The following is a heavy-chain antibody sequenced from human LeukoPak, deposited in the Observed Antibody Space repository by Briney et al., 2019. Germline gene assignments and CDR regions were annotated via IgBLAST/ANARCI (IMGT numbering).Heavy chain of an antibody. CDR3: ARVPETNYDILTGYSSNWFDP. CDR2: INPNSGGT. D-gene: IGHD3-9*01. CDR1: GYTFTSYY. Sequence: ASVKVSCKASGYTFTSYYMHWVRQAPGQGLEWMGWINPNSGGTNYAQKFQGRVTMTRDTSISTAYMELSRLRSDDTAVYYCARVPETNYDILTGYSSNWFDPWGQGTLVTVSS. V-gene: IGHV1-2*02. J-gene: IGHJ5*02.